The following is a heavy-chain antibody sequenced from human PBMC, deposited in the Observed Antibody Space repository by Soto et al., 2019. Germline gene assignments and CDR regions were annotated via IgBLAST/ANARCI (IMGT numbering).Heavy chain of an antibody. CDR3: ATRYSSGWSHYHDAFDI. CDR2: ISGSGGST. V-gene: IGHV3-23*01. D-gene: IGHD6-19*01. J-gene: IGHJ3*02. Sequence: GGSLRLSCAASGFTFSSYAMSWVRQAPGKGLEWVSAISGSGGSTYYADSVKGRFTISRDNSKNTLYLQMNSLRAEDTAVYYCATRYSSGWSHYHDAFDIWGQGTMVTVSS. CDR1: GFTFSSYA.